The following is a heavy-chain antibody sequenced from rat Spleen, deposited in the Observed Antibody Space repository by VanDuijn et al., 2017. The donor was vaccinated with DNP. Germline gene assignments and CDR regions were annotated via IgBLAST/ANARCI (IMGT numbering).Heavy chain of an antibody. J-gene: IGHJ2*01. D-gene: IGHD1-11*01. Sequence: EVKLVESGGGLVRPGGSLKLSCAASGFNFNNNWMGWVRQAPGKGLERIGEINKDSRTIDYSPSLKDKFTISRDNDQNTLYLQMSKLGSEDTAIYYCARGPNYGGYADYFDYWGQGVMVTVSS. V-gene: IGHV4-2*01. CDR2: INKDSRTI. CDR1: GFNFNNNW. CDR3: ARGPNYGGYADYFDY.